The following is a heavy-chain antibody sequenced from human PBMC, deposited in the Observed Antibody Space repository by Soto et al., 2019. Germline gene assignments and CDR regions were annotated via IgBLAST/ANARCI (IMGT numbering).Heavy chain of an antibody. D-gene: IGHD3-3*01. J-gene: IGHJ3*02. CDR1: GGSISSYY. CDR3: ARVGIFGVVITRLGAFDI. Sequence: PSETLSLTCTVSGGSISSYYWSWIRQPPGKGLEWIGYIYYSGSTNYNPSLKSRVTISVDTSKNQFSLKLSSVTAADTAVYYCARVGIFGVVITRLGAFDIWGQGTMVTVSS. CDR2: IYYSGST. V-gene: IGHV4-59*01.